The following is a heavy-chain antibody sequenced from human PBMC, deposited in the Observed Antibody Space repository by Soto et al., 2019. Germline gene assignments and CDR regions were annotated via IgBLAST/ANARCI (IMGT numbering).Heavy chain of an antibody. J-gene: IGHJ4*02. V-gene: IGHV3-33*01. Sequence: QVHLVESGGGVVQPGKTLGLSCAASGFTFDNYGMLWVRQAPGKGLEWVALISYDDSYRYYTNSVRGRFTISRDNSKNMVFLHMNSLQGDDMAVYYCAGGDYGDSIDFWGQGTLVTVSS. CDR2: ISYDDSYR. CDR1: GFTFDNYG. D-gene: IGHD4-17*01. CDR3: AGGDYGDSIDF.